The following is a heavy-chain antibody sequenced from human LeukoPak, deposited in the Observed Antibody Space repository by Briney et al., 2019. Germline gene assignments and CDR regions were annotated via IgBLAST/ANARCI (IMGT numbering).Heavy chain of an antibody. J-gene: IGHJ4*02. V-gene: IGHV3-23*01. CDR3: AKAPHIVLVNAILY. D-gene: IGHD2-21*01. CDR1: GFTFSSYA. Sequence: GGSLRLSCAASGFTFSSYAMSWVRQAPGKGLEWVSAISCIGGSTYYADSVKGRFTISRENSKHTLYLQVNSLRAEDTAVYYCAKAPHIVLVNAILYWGQGTLVTVSS. CDR2: ISCIGGST.